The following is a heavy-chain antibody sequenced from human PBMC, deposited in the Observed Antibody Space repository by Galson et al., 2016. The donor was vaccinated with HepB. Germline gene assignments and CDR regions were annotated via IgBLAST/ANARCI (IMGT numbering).Heavy chain of an antibody. CDR1: EFTFGAYA. J-gene: IGHJ4*02. CDR2: ISCNSGSC. Sequence: SLRLSCAASEFTFGAYAMHWVRQAPGKGLEWVSGISCNSGSCGYADSVKGRFTASRDNAKNFLYLQMNSLRAEDTAFYFCAKVYSSGWFGEGGFAHGGQGTLVTVSS. D-gene: IGHD6-19*01. V-gene: IGHV3-9*01. CDR3: AKVYSSGWFGEGGFAH.